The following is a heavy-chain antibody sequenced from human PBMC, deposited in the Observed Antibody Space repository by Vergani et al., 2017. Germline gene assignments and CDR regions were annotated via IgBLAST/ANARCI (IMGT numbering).Heavy chain of an antibody. Sequence: QLQLQESGPGLVKPSETLSLTCTVSGGSISSSSYYWGWIRQPPGKGLEWIGSIYYSGRTYYNPSLKSRVTISVDTSKNQFSRKLSSVTAADTAVYYCARQSXLRYFDWLGSNPVGGADVGGKGTTVTVSS. J-gene: IGHJ6*04. CDR2: IYYSGRT. CDR1: GGSISSSSYY. V-gene: IGHV4-39*01. D-gene: IGHD3-9*01. CDR3: ARQSXLRYFDWLGSNPVGGADV.